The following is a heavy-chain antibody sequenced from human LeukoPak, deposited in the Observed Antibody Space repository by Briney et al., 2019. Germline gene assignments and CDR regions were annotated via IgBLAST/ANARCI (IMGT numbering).Heavy chain of an antibody. V-gene: IGHV3-23*01. Sequence: PGGSLRLSCAASGFTFSNYAMSWVRQAPGKGLEWVSAISGSGGSTYYADSVKGRFTISRDNAKNSLYLQMNSLRAEDTAVYYCARAPGDSSGWYARDRTLYFDLWGRGTLVTVSS. CDR1: GFTFSNYA. CDR3: ARAPGDSSGWYARDRTLYFDL. CDR2: ISGSGGST. J-gene: IGHJ2*01. D-gene: IGHD6-19*01.